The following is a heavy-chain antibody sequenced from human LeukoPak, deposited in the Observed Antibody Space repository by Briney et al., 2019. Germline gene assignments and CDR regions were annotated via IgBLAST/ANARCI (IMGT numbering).Heavy chain of an antibody. V-gene: IGHV3-9*01. CDR3: ARASLSGSYLYYYYYYMDV. CDR1: GFTFDDYA. D-gene: IGHD1-26*01. J-gene: IGHJ6*03. Sequence: GGSLRLSCAASGFTFDDYAMHWVRQAPGKGLEWVSGISWNSGSIGYADSVKGRFTISRDNAKNSLYLQMNSLRAEDTALYYCARASLSGSYLYYYYYYMDVWGNETTVTVSS. CDR2: ISWNSGSI.